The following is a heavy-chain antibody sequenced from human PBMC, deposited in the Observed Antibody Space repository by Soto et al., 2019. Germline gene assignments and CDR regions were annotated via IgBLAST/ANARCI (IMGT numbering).Heavy chain of an antibody. CDR2: INPSGGST. J-gene: IGHJ4*02. V-gene: IGHV1-46*01. CDR1: GYTFTSYY. D-gene: IGHD3-10*01. CDR3: AVLWFGELFVY. Sequence: QVQLVQSGAEVKKPGASVKVSCKASGYTFTSYYMHWVRQAPGQGLEWMGIINPSGGSTSYAQKFQGRVTMTRDTSTSTVYMELSSLRSEDTAVYYCAVLWFGELFVYWGQGTLVTVSS.